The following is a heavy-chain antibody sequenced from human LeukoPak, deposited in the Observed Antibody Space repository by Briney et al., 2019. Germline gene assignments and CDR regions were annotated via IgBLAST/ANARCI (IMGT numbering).Heavy chain of an antibody. Sequence: PSETLSLTCAVYGGSFTNYYWSWIRQPPGKGLEWTGEINHNGSTNYNPSLESRVTISIDTSKNQISLKLSSVTAADTALYYCARGDCSSPSCYLSDWFDPWGQGTLVTVSS. CDR1: GGSFTNYY. CDR3: ARGDCSSPSCYLSDWFDP. CDR2: INHNGST. D-gene: IGHD2-2*01. V-gene: IGHV4-34*01. J-gene: IGHJ5*02.